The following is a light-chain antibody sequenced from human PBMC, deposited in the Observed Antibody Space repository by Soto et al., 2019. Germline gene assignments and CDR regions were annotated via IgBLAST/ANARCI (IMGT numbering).Light chain of an antibody. CDR2: DNN. Sequence: QCVLTQPPSVSAAPGQKVTISCSGSSSNIGNNYVSWYQQLPGTAPKLLIYDNNKRPSGIPDRFSGSKSGTSATLGITGLQTGDEADYYCGTWDSSLDVVFGGGTKLTVL. J-gene: IGLJ2*01. CDR3: GTWDSSLDVV. CDR1: SSNIGNNY. V-gene: IGLV1-51*01.